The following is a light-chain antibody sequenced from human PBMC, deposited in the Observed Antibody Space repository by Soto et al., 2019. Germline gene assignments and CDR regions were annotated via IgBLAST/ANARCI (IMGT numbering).Light chain of an antibody. CDR1: QRVSSY. CDR3: QQRKV. Sequence: EIGLTQSPATLYLSPGERATLSCRASQRVSSYLAWYQQRPGQAPRPLLYDASNRATGIPARFSGSGSGTDFTLTISSLEPEDFAFYCSQQRKVFGPGTKGDIK. J-gene: IGKJ3*01. CDR2: DAS. V-gene: IGKV3-11*01.